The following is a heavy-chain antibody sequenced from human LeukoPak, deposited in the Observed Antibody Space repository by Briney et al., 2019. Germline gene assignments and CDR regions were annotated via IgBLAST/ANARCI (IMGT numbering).Heavy chain of an antibody. CDR3: AHGIAAAGTDYFDY. J-gene: IGHJ4*02. D-gene: IGHD6-13*01. CDR1: GFSLSTSGVG. V-gene: IGHV2-5*02. CDR2: IYWDDDK. Sequence: SGPTLVNPTQTLTLTCTFSGFSLSTSGVGAGWVRQPPGKALEWLALIYWDDDKRYSPSRKSRLTITKDTSKNQVVLTLTNMDPVDTATSYCAHGIAAAGTDYFDYWGQGTLVTVSS.